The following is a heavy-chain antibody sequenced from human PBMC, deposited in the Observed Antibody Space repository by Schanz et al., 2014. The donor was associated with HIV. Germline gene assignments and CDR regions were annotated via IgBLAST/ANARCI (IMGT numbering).Heavy chain of an antibody. CDR3: ARLRGFLWFGDHPYSFDY. D-gene: IGHD3-10*01. J-gene: IGHJ4*02. CDR2: LSGSGSNI. Sequence: VQLVESGGGLVKPGRSLRLSCTASGFTFGDYAMSWFRQAPGKGLEWVSSLSGSGSNIYYADSVKGRFTISRDNGKNSLFLQMNSLRAEDTAVYYCARLRGFLWFGDHPYSFDYWGQGTLVTVSS. CDR1: GFTFGDYA. V-gene: IGHV3-11*01.